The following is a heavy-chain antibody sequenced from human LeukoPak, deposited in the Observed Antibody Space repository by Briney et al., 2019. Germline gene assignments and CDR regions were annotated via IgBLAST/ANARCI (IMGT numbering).Heavy chain of an antibody. J-gene: IGHJ3*02. CDR2: TYYRSKWYY. Sequence: SQTLSLTCAISGDSVSGNSAASNWIRQSPSKGLEWLGRTYYRSKWYYDYATSVKSRITINPDTSKNQFSLQLTSVTPEDSAVYYCAYGSTFAIWGQGTVVSVSS. D-gene: IGHD3-10*01. CDR1: GDSVSGNSAA. V-gene: IGHV6-1*01. CDR3: AYGSTFAI.